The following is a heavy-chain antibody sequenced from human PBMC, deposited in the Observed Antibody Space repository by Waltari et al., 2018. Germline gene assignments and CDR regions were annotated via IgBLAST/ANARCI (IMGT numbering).Heavy chain of an antibody. J-gene: IGHJ6*02. CDR3: ARDDHGDYEYYGMDV. D-gene: IGHD4-17*01. Sequence: QVQLVESGGGVVQPGRSLRLSCAASGFGLKNYGIHWVRQAPGKVVGSVAGVWYDGSKKFYAESVKGRFTISRDNSENTVYLQMKSLRVEDTAVYYCARDDHGDYEYYGMDVWGPGTTVTVSS. CDR2: VWYDGSKK. CDR1: GFGLKNYG. V-gene: IGHV3-33*01.